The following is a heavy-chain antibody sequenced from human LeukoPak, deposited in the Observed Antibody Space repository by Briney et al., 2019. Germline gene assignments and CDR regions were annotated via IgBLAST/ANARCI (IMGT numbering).Heavy chain of an antibody. Sequence: GGSLRLSCVASGFTFSSYSMNWVRQAPGKGLEWVSSITRSSNYIYYADSVKGRFTISRDNAKNSLYLQMNSLRAEDTAVYYCARFVEMATISTPDMDVWGKGTTVTISS. CDR3: ARFVEMATISTPDMDV. J-gene: IGHJ6*03. CDR2: ITRSSNYI. CDR1: GFTFSSYS. D-gene: IGHD5-24*01. V-gene: IGHV3-21*01.